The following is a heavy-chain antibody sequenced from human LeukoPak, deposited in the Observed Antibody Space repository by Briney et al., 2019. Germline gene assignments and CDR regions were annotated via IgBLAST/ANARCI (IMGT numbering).Heavy chain of an antibody. CDR3: ASTPQLVVVVAAVNYYYYYMDV. D-gene: IGHD2-15*01. J-gene: IGHJ6*03. Sequence: PSETLSLTCAVYGGSFSGYYWSWIRQPPGKGLEWIGEINHSGSTNYNPSLKSRVTISVDTSKNQFSLKLSSVTAADTAVYYRASTPQLVVVVAAVNYYYYYMDVWGKGTTVTVSS. V-gene: IGHV4-34*01. CDR2: INHSGST. CDR1: GGSFSGYY.